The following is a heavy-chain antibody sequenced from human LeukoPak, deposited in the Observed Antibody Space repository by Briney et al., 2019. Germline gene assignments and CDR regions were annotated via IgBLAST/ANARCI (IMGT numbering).Heavy chain of an antibody. D-gene: IGHD3-10*01. V-gene: IGHV3-7*03. Sequence: PGGSLRLSCAASGFTFSSYWMRWVRQAPGKGLEWVANIKQDGSEKYYVDSVKGRFTISRDNAKNSLYLQMNSLRAEDTAVYYCARDYDGSGSYYNRGFDYWGQGTLVTVSS. CDR3: ARDYDGSGSYYNRGFDY. J-gene: IGHJ4*02. CDR2: IKQDGSEK. CDR1: GFTFSSYW.